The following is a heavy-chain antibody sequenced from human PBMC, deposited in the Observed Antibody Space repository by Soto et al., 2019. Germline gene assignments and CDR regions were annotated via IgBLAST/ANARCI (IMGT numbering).Heavy chain of an antibody. CDR3: ARVSWREKYGMDV. V-gene: IGHV3-11*01. CDR2: ITFSGNTV. Sequence: GGSLRLSCAASGFTFSDSYMSWIRQAPGKGLEWISYITFSGNTVYYADSLKGRFTISRDNAKNSLYLQRNRLRAEDTAVYYCARVSWREKYGMDVWGQGTTVTVSS. J-gene: IGHJ6*02. CDR1: GFTFSDSY.